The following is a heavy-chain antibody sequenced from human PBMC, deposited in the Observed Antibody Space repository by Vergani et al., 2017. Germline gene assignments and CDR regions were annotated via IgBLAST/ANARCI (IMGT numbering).Heavy chain of an antibody. J-gene: IGHJ4*02. Sequence: QVQLVQSGAEVKKPGSSVKVSCKASGGTFSSYAISWVRQAPGQGREWMGGINPIFGTASYAKKFQGRVPITAEESTSTAYMELSSLRSEDTAVYYCARTTVTPPFMGDYWGQGTLVTVSS. CDR1: GGTFSSYA. CDR3: ARTTVTPPFMGDY. V-gene: IGHV1-69*01. D-gene: IGHD4-17*01. CDR2: INPIFGTA.